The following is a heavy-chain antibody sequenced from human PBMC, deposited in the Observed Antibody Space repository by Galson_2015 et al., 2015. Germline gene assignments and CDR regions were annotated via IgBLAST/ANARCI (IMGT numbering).Heavy chain of an antibody. CDR3: ARQILDYDFWSGYYPTNFDY. V-gene: IGHV3-21*01. J-gene: IGHJ4*02. CDR1: EFTFSSYY. CDR2: ISSTTTYI. Sequence: SLRLSCAASEFTFSSYYMSWVRPAPGKGLEWVSSISSTTTYIYYADSVKGRFTISRDNAKNSLYLQMNSLGAEDTAVYYCARQILDYDFWSGYYPTNFDYWGQETLVTVSS. D-gene: IGHD3-3*01.